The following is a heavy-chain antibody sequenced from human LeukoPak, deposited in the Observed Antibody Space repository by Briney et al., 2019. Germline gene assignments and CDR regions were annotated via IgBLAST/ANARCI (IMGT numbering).Heavy chain of an antibody. Sequence: GRSLRLSCAAFGFTFSSYAMHWVRQAPGKGLEWVAVISYDGSNKYYADSVKGRFTISRDNSKNTLYLQMNSLRAEDTAVYYCARDFSSGDYWGQGTLVTVSS. J-gene: IGHJ4*02. CDR1: GFTFSSYA. D-gene: IGHD6-19*01. V-gene: IGHV3-30*04. CDR2: ISYDGSNK. CDR3: ARDFSSGDY.